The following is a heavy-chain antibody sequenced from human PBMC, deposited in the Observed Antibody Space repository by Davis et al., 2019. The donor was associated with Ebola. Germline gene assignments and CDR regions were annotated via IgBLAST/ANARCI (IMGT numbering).Heavy chain of an antibody. CDR1: GFTVSSNY. CDR3: ARETYDSSGYYPFDY. D-gene: IGHD3-22*01. Sequence: PGGSLRLSCAASGFTVSSNYMSWVRQAPGKGLEWVSVIYSGGSTYYADSVKGRFTISRDNSKNTLYLKMNSLRAEDTAVYYCARETYDSSGYYPFDYWGQGTLVTVSS. CDR2: IYSGGST. V-gene: IGHV3-66*02. J-gene: IGHJ4*02.